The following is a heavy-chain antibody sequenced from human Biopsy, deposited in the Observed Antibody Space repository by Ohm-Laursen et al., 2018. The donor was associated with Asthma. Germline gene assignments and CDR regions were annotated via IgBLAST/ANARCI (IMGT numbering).Heavy chain of an antibody. J-gene: IGHJ6*02. CDR2: IYYTGGD. CDR3: ARITNDRIAAAGRYYYYGMDV. Sequence: SETLSLTCTVSGGSVSTGSYYWSWIRQPPGKGLEWLGYIYYTGGDNYNPSLKSRVTISVDTSKDQFSLKLSSVTAADTAVYYCARITNDRIAAAGRYYYYGMDVWGQGTTVTVSS. V-gene: IGHV4-61*01. CDR1: GGSVSTGSYY. D-gene: IGHD6-13*01.